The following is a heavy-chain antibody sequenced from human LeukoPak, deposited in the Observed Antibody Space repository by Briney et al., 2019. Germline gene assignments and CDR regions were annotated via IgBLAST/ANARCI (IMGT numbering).Heavy chain of an antibody. Sequence: ASVTVSFKASGYTFTDYYVGWVRQAPGQGLEWMGWINPNSGTTNYVQKFQGRVTMTRDTSISAAYMELSELTSDDTAVYYCARGGLRSGLSSWGQGTQVTVSS. CDR1: GYTFTDYY. CDR2: INPNSGTT. J-gene: IGHJ4*02. D-gene: IGHD3-3*01. V-gene: IGHV1-2*02. CDR3: ARGGLRSGLSS.